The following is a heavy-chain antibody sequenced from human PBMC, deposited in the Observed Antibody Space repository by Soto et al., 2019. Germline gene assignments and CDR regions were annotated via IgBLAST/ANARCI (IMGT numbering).Heavy chain of an antibody. J-gene: IGHJ1*01. V-gene: IGHV4-4*02. Sequence: QVQLQESGPGLVKPSGTLSLICAVSGGSISSVNWWSWLRQSPGKGLEWIGEIYHSGSTNYNPSLKSRVTISVDKSKNHFSLKLSSVTAAGTAMYYCARDGPRHIVGHWGQGTLVTVSS. CDR1: GGSISSVNW. CDR2: IYHSGST. D-gene: IGHD2-21*01. CDR3: ARDGPRHIVGH.